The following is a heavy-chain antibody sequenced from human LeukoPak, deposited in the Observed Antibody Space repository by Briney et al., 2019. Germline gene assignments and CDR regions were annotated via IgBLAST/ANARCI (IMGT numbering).Heavy chain of an antibody. D-gene: IGHD3-22*01. V-gene: IGHV3-30*18. CDR2: ISYDGSNQ. CDR3: AKDLFLYGSSGYPRCPDY. Sequence: GRSLRLSCAASGFTFSSYGIHWVRQAPGKGLEWVPVISYDGSNQYHADSVKGRFTISRDNFKNTLYLQMNSLRDEDSAVYYCAKDLFLYGSSGYPRCPDYWGQGTLVTVSS. J-gene: IGHJ4*02. CDR1: GFTFSSYG.